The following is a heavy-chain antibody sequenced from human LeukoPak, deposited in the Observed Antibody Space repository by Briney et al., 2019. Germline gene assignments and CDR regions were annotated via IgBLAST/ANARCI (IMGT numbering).Heavy chain of an antibody. J-gene: IGHJ3*02. CDR3: ARDRDILTTYYDAFDI. V-gene: IGHV3-23*01. CDR1: GFTLSSYA. CDR2: ISGSGGST. Sequence: GGSLRLSCAASGFTLSSYAMSWVRQAPGKGLEWVSAISGSGGSTYYADSVKGRFTISRDNSKNTLYLQMNSLRAEDTAVYYCARDRDILTTYYDAFDIWGQGTMVTVSS. D-gene: IGHD3-9*01.